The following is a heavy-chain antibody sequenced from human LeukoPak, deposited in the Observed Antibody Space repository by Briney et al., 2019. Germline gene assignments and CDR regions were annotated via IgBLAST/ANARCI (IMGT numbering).Heavy chain of an antibody. J-gene: IGHJ6*02. CDR3: ARQGHDSSGYYGDYYNYYGMDV. CDR2: IYYSGST. CDR1: GGSISSNY. Sequence: PSETLSLTCTVSGGSISSNYWSWIRQPPGKGLEWIGYIYYSGSTNYNPSLKSRVTISVDTSKNQFSLKLSSVTAADTALYYCARQGHDSSGYYGDYYNYYGMDVWGQGTTVTVSS. D-gene: IGHD3-22*01. V-gene: IGHV4-59*08.